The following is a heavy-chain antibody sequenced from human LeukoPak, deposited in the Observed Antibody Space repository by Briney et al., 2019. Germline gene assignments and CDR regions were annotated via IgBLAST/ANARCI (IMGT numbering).Heavy chain of an antibody. CDR2: IYYSGST. D-gene: IGHD5/OR15-5a*01. Sequence: SETLSLTCTVSGGSISSSSYYWGWIRQPPGKGLEWIGSIYYSGSTYYNPSLKSRVTISVDTSKNQFSLKLSSVTAADTAVYYCAARIYEALDIWGQGTMVTVSS. J-gene: IGHJ3*02. V-gene: IGHV4-39*01. CDR3: AARIYEALDI. CDR1: GGSISSSSYY.